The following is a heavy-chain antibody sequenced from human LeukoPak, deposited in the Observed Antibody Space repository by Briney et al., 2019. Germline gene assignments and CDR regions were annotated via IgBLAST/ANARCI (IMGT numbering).Heavy chain of an antibody. CDR1: GYTFTSYD. CDR2: MNPNSGNS. D-gene: IGHD6-6*01. Sequence: GGSVKVSCKASGYTFTSYDMNWVRQATGQGLEWMGWMNPNSGNSDYAHKFQGRVTITRNTSISTAYMELSSLRSEDTAVYYCERIPSLAARPSPFDYWGQGTLVTVSS. CDR3: ERIPSLAARPSPFDY. J-gene: IGHJ4*02. V-gene: IGHV1-8*02.